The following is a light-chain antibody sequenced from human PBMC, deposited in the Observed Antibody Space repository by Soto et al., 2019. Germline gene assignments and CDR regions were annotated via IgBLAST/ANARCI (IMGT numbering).Light chain of an antibody. J-gene: IGKJ2*01. CDR2: DAS. CDR1: QDTGNH. CDR3: QQYDSLPLT. Sequence: DLQMTQSPSSLSASVGYRVTITCQASQDTGNHLNWYQQKPGKAPKLLIYDASNLETGDPSRFIGSRSGTDFTFTISSLQHEDFATYHCQQYDSLPLTFGQGTKLEIK. V-gene: IGKV1-33*01.